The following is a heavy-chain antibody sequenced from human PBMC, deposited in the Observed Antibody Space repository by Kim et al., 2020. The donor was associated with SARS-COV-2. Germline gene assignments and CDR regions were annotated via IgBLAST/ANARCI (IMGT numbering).Heavy chain of an antibody. CDR3: VRGFSSGWHLYFDS. CDR2: ISWNGGSL. Sequence: GGSLRLSCVVSGFTFDDNAMHWVRQSPGKGLEWVSGISWNGGSLLYADSVKGRFTISRDNARKSLYLQMNSLRPEDTAFYYCVRGFSSGWHLYFDSWGRGSLVTVSS. D-gene: IGHD6-19*01. J-gene: IGHJ2*01. V-gene: IGHV3-9*01. CDR1: GFTFDDNA.